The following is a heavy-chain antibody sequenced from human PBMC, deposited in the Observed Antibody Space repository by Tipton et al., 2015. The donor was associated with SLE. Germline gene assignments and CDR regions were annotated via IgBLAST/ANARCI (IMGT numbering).Heavy chain of an antibody. D-gene: IGHD3-10*01. V-gene: IGHV4-34*01. CDR2: INHSGST. CDR1: GGSFSGYY. CDR3: ARDRGTGYYYYYMDV. Sequence: TLSLTFAVYGGSFSGYYWSWIRQPPGKGLEWIGEINHSGSTNYNPSLKSRVTISVDTSKNQFSLRLSSVTAADTAVYYCARDRGTGYYYYYMDVWGKGTTVTVSS. J-gene: IGHJ6*03.